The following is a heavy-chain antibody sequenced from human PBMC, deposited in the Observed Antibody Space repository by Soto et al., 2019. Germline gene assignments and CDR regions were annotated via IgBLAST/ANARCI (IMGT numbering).Heavy chain of an antibody. Sequence: EVQLVESGGGLVQPGGSLRLSCAASGFTFSSYWMSWVRQAPGKGLEWVANIKQDGSEKYYVDSVKGRFTISRDNAKNSLYLQMNSMRAEDTAVYYCARYRVYGSGSYYRENAFDIWGQGTMVTVSS. CDR3: ARYRVYGSGSYYRENAFDI. CDR2: IKQDGSEK. CDR1: GFTFSSYW. J-gene: IGHJ3*02. V-gene: IGHV3-7*03. D-gene: IGHD3-10*01.